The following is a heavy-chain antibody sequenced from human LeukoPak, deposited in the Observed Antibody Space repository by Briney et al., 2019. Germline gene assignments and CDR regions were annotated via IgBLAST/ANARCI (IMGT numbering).Heavy chain of an antibody. V-gene: IGHV3-53*01. CDR3: ARAPWGSPAYFDY. D-gene: IGHD7-27*01. CDR1: GFTVSSNY. J-gene: IGHJ4*02. Sequence: GRSLRLSCAASGFTVSSNYMSWVRQAPGKGLEWVSVIYTGGTTYYADSVKGRFTISRDNSKNTLYLQMNSLRAEDTAVYYCARAPWGSPAYFDYWGQGTLVTVSS. CDR2: IYTGGTT.